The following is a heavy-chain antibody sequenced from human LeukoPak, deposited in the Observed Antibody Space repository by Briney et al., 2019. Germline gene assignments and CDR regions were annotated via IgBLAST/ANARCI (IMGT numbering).Heavy chain of an antibody. J-gene: IGHJ4*02. D-gene: IGHD3-10*01. V-gene: IGHV3-23*01. CDR1: GFTFTRYP. Sequence: GGSLRLSCAASGFTFTRYPMSWVRQAPGKGLEWVSAISGSGASTYYADSVKGRFTISRDNSKNTLHLQMNSLRAEDTAVYYCAKGAVGPTSGFWGQGTLVTVSS. CDR3: AKGAVGPTSGF. CDR2: ISGSGAST.